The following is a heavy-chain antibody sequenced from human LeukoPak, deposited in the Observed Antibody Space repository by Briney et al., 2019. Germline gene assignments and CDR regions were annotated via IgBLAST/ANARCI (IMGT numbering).Heavy chain of an antibody. CDR3: AREEPRSGYSD. J-gene: IGHJ4*02. V-gene: IGHV4-34*01. Sequence: PSEALSLTCAVYGGSFSGYYWSWIRQPPGKGLEWIGEINHSGGTNYNPSLKSRVTISVDTSKNQFSLKLSSVTAADTAVYYCAREEPRSGYSDWGQGTLVTVSS. D-gene: IGHD3-22*01. CDR2: INHSGGT. CDR1: GGSFSGYY.